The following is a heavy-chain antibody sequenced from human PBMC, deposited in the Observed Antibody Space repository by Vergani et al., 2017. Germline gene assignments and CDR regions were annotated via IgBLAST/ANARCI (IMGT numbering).Heavy chain of an antibody. CDR2: LRYDGTTK. CDR3: VRDRGASIEFED. V-gene: IGHV3-30*02. CDR1: GFSFGSYG. J-gene: IGHJ4*02. D-gene: IGHD2-2*01. Sequence: QVQLVESGGGVVQPGGSLRLSCAASGFSFGSYGMHWVRVRPAPGKGLGWLAYLRYDGTTKQYADSVKGRFTISRDNSKNTLYLQMDSLRPGDTAMFYCVRDRGASIEFEDWGQGTQVTVSA.